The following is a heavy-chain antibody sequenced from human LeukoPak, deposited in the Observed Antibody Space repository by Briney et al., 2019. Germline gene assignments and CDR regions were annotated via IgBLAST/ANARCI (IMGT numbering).Heavy chain of an antibody. J-gene: IGHJ4*02. CDR3: ATDCSSTSCYGF. D-gene: IGHD2-2*01. CDR1: GGTFSSYA. Sequence: SVKVSCKASGGTFSSYAISWVRQAPGQELEWLGGIIPIFGTANYAQKFQGRVTITADKSTSTAYMELSSLRSEDTAVYYCATDCSSTSCYGFWGQGTLVTVSS. V-gene: IGHV1-69*06. CDR2: IIPIFGTA.